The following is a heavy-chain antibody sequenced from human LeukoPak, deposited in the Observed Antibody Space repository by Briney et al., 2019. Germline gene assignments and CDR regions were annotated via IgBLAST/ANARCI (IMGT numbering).Heavy chain of an antibody. J-gene: IGHJ4*02. CDR2: MYLSGTT. Sequence: SETLSLTCTVSGDSINSLDLWSWVRQPPGKGLEWIGEMYLSGTTHSNPSVKSRVTISVDRSKNQFSLKLSSVTAADTAVYYCARGRTAITMVRGVKSYYFDYWGQGTLVTVSS. CDR1: GDSINSLDL. CDR3: ARGRTAITMVRGVKSYYFDY. V-gene: IGHV4-4*02. D-gene: IGHD3-10*01.